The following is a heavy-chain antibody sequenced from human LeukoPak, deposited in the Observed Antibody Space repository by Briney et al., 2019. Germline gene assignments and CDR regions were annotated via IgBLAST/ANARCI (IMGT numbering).Heavy chain of an antibody. J-gene: IGHJ4*02. CDR1: GFSFSNYA. D-gene: IGHD1-26*01. CDR2: ISSNGGST. CDR3: VKDRWVDY. V-gene: IGHV3-64D*08. Sequence: GGSLRLSCSVSGFSFSNYAMHWVRQAPGKGLEYVSSISSNGGSTYYLGSVKGRFTISRDNSKSTLYLQMSSLRAEDTAVYYCVKDRWVDYWGQGTLVTVSS.